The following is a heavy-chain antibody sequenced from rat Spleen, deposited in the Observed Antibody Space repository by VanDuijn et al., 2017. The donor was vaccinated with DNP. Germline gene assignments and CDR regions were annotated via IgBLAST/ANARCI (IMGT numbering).Heavy chain of an antibody. Sequence: QLVESGPGLLPPSETLSLTSTVSGFSLTRNGVVWVRQPLGKGLVWMGTIWAGGSTNYNSAVQSRLSISRDTSKSQVLLKMNSLQTEDTAIYFWARVIANWEEGYYFDYWGQGVMVTVSS. CDR2: IWAGGST. CDR1: GFSLTRNG. J-gene: IGHJ2*01. CDR3: ARVIANWEEGYYFDY. D-gene: IGHD5-1*01. V-gene: IGHV2-72*01.